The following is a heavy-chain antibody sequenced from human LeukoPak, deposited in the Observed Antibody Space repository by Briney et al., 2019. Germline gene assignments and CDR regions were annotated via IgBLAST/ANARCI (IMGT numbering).Heavy chain of an antibody. CDR3: ARTLRYFDWLANPNWFDP. V-gene: IGHV1-2*02. J-gene: IGHJ5*02. CDR1: GYTFTCYY. Sequence: GASVKVSCKASGYTFTCYYMHWVRQAPGQGLEWMGWINPNSGGTNYAQKFQGRVTMTRDTSISTAYMELSRLRSDDTAVYYCARTLRYFDWLANPNWFDPWGQGTLVTVSS. D-gene: IGHD3-9*01. CDR2: INPNSGGT.